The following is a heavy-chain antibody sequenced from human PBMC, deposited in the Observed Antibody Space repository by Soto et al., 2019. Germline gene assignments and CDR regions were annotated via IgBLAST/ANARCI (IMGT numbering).Heavy chain of an antibody. CDR1: GGSFSGYY. CDR2: IGIGSSTK. Sequence: LSLTCAVSGGSFSGYYWSWIRQPPGKGLEWVSYIGIGSSTKYYADSVKGRFTISRDNAKNSLYLQMNSLRAEDTAVYYCARDQLYYNDISGRPLNAFDVWGQGTMVTVSS. CDR3: ARDQLYYNDISGRPLNAFDV. V-gene: IGHV3-11*04. D-gene: IGHD3-22*01. J-gene: IGHJ3*01.